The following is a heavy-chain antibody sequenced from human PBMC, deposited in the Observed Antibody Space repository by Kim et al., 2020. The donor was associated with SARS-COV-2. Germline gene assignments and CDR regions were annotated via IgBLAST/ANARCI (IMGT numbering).Heavy chain of an antibody. V-gene: IGHV4-34*01. J-gene: IGHJ1*01. CDR3: ARGIRGYSYGRGFQH. CDR1: GGSFSGYY. CDR2: INHRGST. Sequence: SETLSLTCAVYGGSFSGYYWSWIRQPPGKGLEWNGEINHRGSTNYNPSLKSRVTISVATSKNQFSLKLSSVTAANTAVYYCARGIRGYSYGRGFQHSGQGALGTVSS. D-gene: IGHD5-18*01.